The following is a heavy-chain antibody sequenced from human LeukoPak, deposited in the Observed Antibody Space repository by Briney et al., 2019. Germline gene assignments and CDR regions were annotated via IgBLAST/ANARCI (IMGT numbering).Heavy chain of an antibody. J-gene: IGHJ3*02. CDR1: GFTFSSYS. Sequence: PGGSLRLSCAASGFTFSSYSMTWVRQAPGKGLEWVSSISSSSSYIYCADSVKGRFTISRDNAKNSLYLQMNSLRAEDTAVYYCARGHDAFDIWGQGTMVTVSS. CDR2: ISSSSSYI. V-gene: IGHV3-21*01. CDR3: ARGHDAFDI.